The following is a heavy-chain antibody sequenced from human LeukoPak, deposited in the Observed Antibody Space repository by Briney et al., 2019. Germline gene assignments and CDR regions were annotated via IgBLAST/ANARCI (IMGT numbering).Heavy chain of an antibody. V-gene: IGHV1-18*01. J-gene: IGHJ4*02. CDR1: GYTFMNYG. CDR2: INPYNGHT. D-gene: IGHD3-3*01. CDR3: AREFWSGYYNI. Sequence: ASVKVSCKASGYTFMNYGVTWVRQAPGRGLEWMGWINPYNGHTNYAQRVQGRVTMTTHTSTNTAYMELRSLRSDDTAVYYCAREFWSGYYNIWGQGTLVTVSS.